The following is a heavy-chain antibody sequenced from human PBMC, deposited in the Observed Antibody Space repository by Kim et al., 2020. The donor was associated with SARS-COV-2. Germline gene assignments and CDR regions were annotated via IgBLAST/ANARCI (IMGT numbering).Heavy chain of an antibody. Sequence: GGSLRLSCAASGFTFSSYAMSWVRQAPGKGLEWVSAISGSGGSTYYADSVKGRFTISRDNSKNTLYLQMNSLRAEDSAVYYCAKDSYYDSSGYYWGQGTLVTVSS. J-gene: IGHJ4*02. V-gene: IGHV3-23*01. D-gene: IGHD3-22*01. CDR3: AKDSYYDSSGYY. CDR2: ISGSGGST. CDR1: GFTFSSYA.